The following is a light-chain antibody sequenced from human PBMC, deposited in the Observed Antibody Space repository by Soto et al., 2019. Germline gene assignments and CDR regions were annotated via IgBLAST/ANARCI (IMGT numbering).Light chain of an antibody. V-gene: IGLV3-1*01. CDR2: QDS. CDR1: KLGDKY. CDR3: QAWDSSTRV. J-gene: IGLJ1*01. Sequence: SYELTQPLSVSVSPGQTASITCSGDKLGDKYACWYQQKPGQSPVLVIYQDSKRPSGIPERFSGSNSGNTATLTISGTQAMDEADYYCQAWDSSTRVFGTGTKLTVL.